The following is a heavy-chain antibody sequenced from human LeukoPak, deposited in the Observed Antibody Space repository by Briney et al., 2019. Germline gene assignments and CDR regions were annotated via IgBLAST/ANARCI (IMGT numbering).Heavy chain of an antibody. J-gene: IGHJ4*02. V-gene: IGHV4-61*02. D-gene: IGHD3-16*01. CDR2: IYTSGST. Sequence: SETLSLTCTVSGGSISSGSYYWSWVRQPAGKGLEWIGRIYTSGSTSYNPSLKSRVAVSVNTSKNQFSLRLNSVTAADTAVYFCARAFRGIDYWGQGTLVTVSS. CDR3: ARAFRGIDY. CDR1: GGSISSGSYY.